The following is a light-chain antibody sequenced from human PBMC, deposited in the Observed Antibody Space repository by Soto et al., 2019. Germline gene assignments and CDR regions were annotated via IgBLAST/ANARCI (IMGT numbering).Light chain of an antibody. CDR2: GAS. CDR3: QQYNTWPPIT. J-gene: IGKJ5*01. V-gene: IGKV3-15*01. CDR1: QSVRSN. Sequence: ELVLTQSPGALSLSPGERATLSCRASQSVRSNLAWYQQKPGQAPRLLIYGASTRATGLPARFSGSGSGTDFTLTISSLQSEDFAVYYCQQYNTWPPITFGQGTRPEI.